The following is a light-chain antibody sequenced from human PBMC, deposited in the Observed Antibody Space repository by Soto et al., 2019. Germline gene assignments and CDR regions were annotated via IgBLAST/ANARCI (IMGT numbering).Light chain of an antibody. CDR2: RAS. CDR1: QSVVNNY. J-gene: IGKJ5*01. Sequence: NVLTQSPDTLSLSPGERATLSCRAGQSVVNNYLAWYQQKRGQAPRLLMYRASTRATGIADRFSGSGSGTDFTLTISRLEPEDFAVYYCKHYGSTVITFGQGTRLEMK. CDR3: KHYGSTVIT. V-gene: IGKV3-20*01.